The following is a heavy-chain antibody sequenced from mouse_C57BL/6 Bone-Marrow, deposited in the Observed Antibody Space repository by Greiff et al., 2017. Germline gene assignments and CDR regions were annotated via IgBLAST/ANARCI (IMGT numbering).Heavy chain of an antibody. V-gene: IGHV1-76*01. CDR3: ARSYYYGRSHWYFDV. CDR2: IYPGSGNT. J-gene: IGHJ1*03. D-gene: IGHD1-1*01. CDR1: GYTFTDYY. Sequence: VQLQQSGAELVRPGASVKLSCKASGYTFTDYYINWVKQRPGQGLEWIARIYPGSGNTYYNEKFKGKATLTAEKSSSTAYMQLSSLTSEDSAVYFCARSYYYGRSHWYFDVWGTGTTVTVSA.